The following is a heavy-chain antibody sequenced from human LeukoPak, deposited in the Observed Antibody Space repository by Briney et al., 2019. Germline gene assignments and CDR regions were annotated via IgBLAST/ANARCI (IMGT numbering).Heavy chain of an antibody. J-gene: IGHJ4*02. CDR3: AKESRASIVVVVAAAYFDY. D-gene: IGHD2-15*01. CDR1: GFTFSSYG. V-gene: IGHV3-30*18. CDR2: ISYDGSNK. Sequence: GGSLRLSCAASGFTFSSYGMHWVRQAPGKGLEWVAVISYDGSNKYYADSVKGRFTISRDNSKNTLYLQMNSLRAEDTAVYYCAKESRASIVVVVAAAYFDYWGQGTLVTVSS.